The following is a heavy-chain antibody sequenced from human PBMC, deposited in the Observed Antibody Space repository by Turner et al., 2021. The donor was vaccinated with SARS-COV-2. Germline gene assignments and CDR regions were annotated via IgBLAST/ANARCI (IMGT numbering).Heavy chain of an antibody. CDR2: IKSDGSST. CDR3: AREGHTAIGVFFDY. Sequence: EVQLVESGGGLVQRGGSLRLPCAASGFTFSIYWMHWVRHAPGKGLVWVSRIKSDGSSTSYADSVKGRFTISRDNAKNTLYLQMNSLRAEDTAVYYCAREGHTAIGVFFDYWGQGTLVTVSS. V-gene: IGHV3-74*01. J-gene: IGHJ4*02. D-gene: IGHD5-18*01. CDR1: GFTFSIYW.